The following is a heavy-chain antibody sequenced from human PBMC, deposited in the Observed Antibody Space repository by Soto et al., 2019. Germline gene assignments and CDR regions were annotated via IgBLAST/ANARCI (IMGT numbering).Heavy chain of an antibody. D-gene: IGHD2-8*02. V-gene: IGHV3-33*01. J-gene: IGHJ4*02. CDR2: LWSNGIKT. CDR3: ARDLHYWSLLIDH. CDR1: GFSLSRYG. Sequence: GGSLRLSCTASGFSLSRYGLHWVRQAPGKGLQWVAGLWSNGIKTSYTDSVKGRFTISRDTSKNMLYLQMNTLGAEDTAVYYCARDLHYWSLLIDHRGQGTLVTVSS.